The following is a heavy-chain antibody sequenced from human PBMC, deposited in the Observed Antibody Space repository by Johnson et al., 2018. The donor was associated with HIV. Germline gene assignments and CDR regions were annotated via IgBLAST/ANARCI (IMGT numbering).Heavy chain of an antibody. V-gene: IGHV3-23*04. D-gene: IGHD6-6*01. CDR2: ISGSGGST. CDR3: AKDLGYSSSSRAFDI. J-gene: IGHJ3*02. Sequence: VQLVESGGGLVQPGGSLRLSCAASGFTVSSNYMSWVRQAPGKGLEWVSAISGSGGSTYYADSVKGRFTISRGNSKNTLYLQMNSLRAEDTAVYYCAKDLGYSSSSRAFDIWGQGTMVTVSS. CDR1: GFTVSSNY.